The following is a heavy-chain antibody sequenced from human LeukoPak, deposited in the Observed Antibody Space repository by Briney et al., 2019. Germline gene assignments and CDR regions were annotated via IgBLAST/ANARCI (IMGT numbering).Heavy chain of an antibody. D-gene: IGHD3-10*01. Sequence: PSDTVSLTCIGSGCWIRSSSYFWLGIRQPPEKGLEGIGSIYYSGSPYHNLSLKSRVPMSVDTSKKQFSLKLSSVTAADTAVYYCARVGLLWFGELSWFDPWGQGTLVTVSS. CDR3: ARVGLLWFGELSWFDP. J-gene: IGHJ5*02. CDR1: GCWIRSSSYF. V-gene: IGHV4-39*07. CDR2: IYYSGSP.